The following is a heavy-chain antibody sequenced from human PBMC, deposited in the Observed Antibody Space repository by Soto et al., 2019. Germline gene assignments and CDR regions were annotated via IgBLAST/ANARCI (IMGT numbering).Heavy chain of an antibody. CDR3: ASGIQRYYYYYYGMDV. V-gene: IGHV1-46*01. CDR1: GYTFTSYY. CDR2: INPSGGST. D-gene: IGHD5-18*01. J-gene: IGHJ6*02. Sequence: SVKVSCKASGYTFTSYYMHWVRQAPVQGLEWMGIINPSGGSTSYAQKFQGRVTMTRDTSTSTVYMELSSLRSEDTAVYYCASGIQRYYYYYYGMDVWGQGTTVTVSS.